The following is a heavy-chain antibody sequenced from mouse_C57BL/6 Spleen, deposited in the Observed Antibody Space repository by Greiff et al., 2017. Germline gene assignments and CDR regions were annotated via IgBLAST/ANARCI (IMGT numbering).Heavy chain of an antibody. J-gene: IGHJ2*01. CDR3: TRASYSGSSYP. CDR1: GYTFTDYE. Sequence: QVHVKQSGAELVRPGASVTLSCKASGYTFTDYEMHWVKQTPVHGLEWIGAIDPETGGTTYNQKFKGKAILTADKSSSTAYMELRSLTSEDSAVYYCTRASYSGSSYPWGQGTTLTVSS. V-gene: IGHV1-15*01. D-gene: IGHD1-1*01. CDR2: IDPETGGT.